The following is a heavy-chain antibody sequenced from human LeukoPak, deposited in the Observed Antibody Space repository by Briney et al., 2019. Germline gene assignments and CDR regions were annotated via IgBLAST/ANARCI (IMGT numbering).Heavy chain of an antibody. CDR2: IKHSGST. CDR1: GGSFSGYY. CDR3: ARGGDSSGYYLQDAFDI. V-gene: IGHV4-34*01. J-gene: IGHJ3*02. D-gene: IGHD3-22*01. Sequence: SETLSLTCAVYGGSFSGYYWSWIRQPPGKGLEWIGEIKHSGSTNYNPSLKSRVTMLVDMSKNQFSLKLSSVTAADTAVYYCARGGDSSGYYLQDAFDIWGQGTMVTVSS.